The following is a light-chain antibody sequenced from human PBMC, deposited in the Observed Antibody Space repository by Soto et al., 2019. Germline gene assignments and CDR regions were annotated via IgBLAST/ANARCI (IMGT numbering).Light chain of an antibody. V-gene: IGLV1-51*01. CDR1: SSNIGNNY. CDR3: GTWDSSLSGVV. J-gene: IGLJ2*01. CDR2: DNN. Sequence: QSVLTQPPSVSAAPGQKVTISCCGSSSNIGNNYVSWYQQLPGTAPKLLIYDNNKRPSGIPDRFSGSKSGTSATLGITGLQTGDEADYYCGTWDSSLSGVVFGGGTKLTVL.